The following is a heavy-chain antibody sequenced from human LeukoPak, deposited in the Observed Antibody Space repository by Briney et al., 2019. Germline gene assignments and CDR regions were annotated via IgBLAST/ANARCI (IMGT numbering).Heavy chain of an antibody. D-gene: IGHD3-9*01. V-gene: IGHV3-23*01. Sequence: GGSLRLSCAASQFIFSTYAMSWVRQAPGKGLEWVSGITSSGGSTYYADSVRGRFTISRDNSKNTLYLQMNSLRVEDTAVYYCASPTSITIRPGPFDYWGQETLVTVSS. CDR1: QFIFSTYA. CDR3: ASPTSITIRPGPFDY. CDR2: ITSSGGST. J-gene: IGHJ4*02.